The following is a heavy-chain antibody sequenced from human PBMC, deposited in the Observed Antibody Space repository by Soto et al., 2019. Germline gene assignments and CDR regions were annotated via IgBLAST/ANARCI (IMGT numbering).Heavy chain of an antibody. CDR3: ARRSSGWYFDY. CDR1: GFTFSSYA. J-gene: IGHJ4*02. D-gene: IGHD6-19*01. Sequence: GGSLRLSCAASGFTFSSYAMNWVRQAPGKGLEWVSVISGIGDSTYYADSVKGRFTISRDNSKNTLYLQMNSLRAEDTAVYYCARRSSGWYFDYWGQGTLVTVSS. V-gene: IGHV3-23*01. CDR2: ISGIGDST.